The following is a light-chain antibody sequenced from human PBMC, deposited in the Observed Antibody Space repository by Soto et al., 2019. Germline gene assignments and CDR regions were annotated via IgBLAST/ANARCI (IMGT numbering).Light chain of an antibody. J-gene: IGLJ3*02. CDR2: NDN. Sequence: QSVLAQPPSASGTPGQRVTISCSGSTSNIGSNLASWYQQLPGTAPKLLIYNDNQRPSGVPARFSGSKSGTSASLAITGLQAEDEADYYCQSYDISLSAAVFGGGTKLTVL. V-gene: IGLV1-44*01. CDR3: QSYDISLSAAV. CDR1: TSNIGSNL.